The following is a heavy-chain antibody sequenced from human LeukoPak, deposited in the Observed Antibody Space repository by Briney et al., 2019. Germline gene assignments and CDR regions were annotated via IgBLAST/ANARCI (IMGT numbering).Heavy chain of an antibody. CDR1: GGSISSGGYS. CDR3: ARARPDGDYSDY. V-gene: IGHV4-30-2*01. Sequence: SETLSLTCAVSGGSISSGGYSWSWIRQPPGKGLEWIGYIYHSGSTYYNPSLKSRVTISVDRSKNQFSLKLSSVTAADTAVYYCARARPDGDYSDYWGQGTLVTVSS. J-gene: IGHJ4*02. D-gene: IGHD4-17*01. CDR2: IYHSGST.